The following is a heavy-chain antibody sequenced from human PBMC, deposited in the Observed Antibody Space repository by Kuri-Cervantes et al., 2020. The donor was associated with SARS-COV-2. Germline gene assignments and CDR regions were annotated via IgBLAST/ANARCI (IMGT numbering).Heavy chain of an antibody. CDR3: AKNRRFTIFGVVILDWFDP. J-gene: IGHJ5*02. D-gene: IGHD3-3*01. CDR2: IYTSGST. CDR1: GCSISSYY. V-gene: IGHV4-4*07. Sequence: SETLSLTCTVSGCSISSYYWGWIRQPAGKGLEWIGRIYTSGSTNYNPSLKSRVTMSVDTSKNQFSLKLSSVTAADTAVYYCAKNRRFTIFGVVILDWFDPWGQGTLVTVSS.